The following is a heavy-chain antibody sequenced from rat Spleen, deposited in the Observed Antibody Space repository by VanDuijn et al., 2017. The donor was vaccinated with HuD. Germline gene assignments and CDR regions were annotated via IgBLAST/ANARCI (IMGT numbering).Heavy chain of an antibody. V-gene: IGHV2-45*01. Sequence: QVQLKESGPGLVQPSETLSLTCTVSGFSLTSYNVHWVRQPPGKGLEWMGGMWSSGSADYNSVLKSRLSIIRDTSKSQVFLKMNSLQPEDTGTYYCARHWDNWYFDFWGPGTMVTVSS. CDR1: GFSLTSYN. CDR2: MWSSGSA. J-gene: IGHJ1*01. D-gene: IGHD4-6*01. CDR3: ARHWDNWYFDF.